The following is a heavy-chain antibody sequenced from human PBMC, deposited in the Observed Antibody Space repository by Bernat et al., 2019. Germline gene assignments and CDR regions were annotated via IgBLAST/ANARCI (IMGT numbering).Heavy chain of an antibody. CDR2: IKSKTDGGTT. V-gene: IGHV3-15*01. CDR3: TRVLWFGGRFDP. Sequence: EVQLVESGGGLVKPGGSLRLSCAASGFTFSNAWMSWVRQAPGKGLEWVGRIKSKTDGGTTDYAAPVKGRFTISRDDSKNTLYLQMNSLKTEDTAVYYCTRVLWFGGRFDPWGQGTLVTVSS. J-gene: IGHJ5*02. CDR1: GFTFSNAW. D-gene: IGHD3-10*01.